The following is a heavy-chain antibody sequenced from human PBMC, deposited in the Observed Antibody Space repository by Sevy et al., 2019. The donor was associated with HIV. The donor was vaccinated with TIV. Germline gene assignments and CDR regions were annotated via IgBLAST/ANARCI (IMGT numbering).Heavy chain of an antibody. CDR1: GLNVSDYF. D-gene: IGHD3-10*01. J-gene: IGHJ4*02. Sequence: GWSLRLSCAVSGLNVSDYFMAWIRQAPGRGPEWVSYISSSGTIIYYRDSVKGRFTISRDNAKNSLYLQMNSLRPEDTAMYYCARDLASGSFYSLYFDYWGQGTLVTVSS. CDR2: ISSSGTII. V-gene: IGHV3-11*01. CDR3: ARDLASGSFYSLYFDY.